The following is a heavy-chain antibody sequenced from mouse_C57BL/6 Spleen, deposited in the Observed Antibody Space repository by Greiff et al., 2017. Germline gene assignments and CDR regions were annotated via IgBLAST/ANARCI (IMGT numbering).Heavy chain of an antibody. CDR1: GFTFSDYG. CDR3: AMVTTGGYYYAMDY. D-gene: IGHD2-2*01. V-gene: IGHV5-17*01. J-gene: IGHJ4*01. Sequence: EVQLVESGGGLVKPGGSLKLSCAASGFTFSDYGMHWVRQAPEKGLEWVAYISSGSSTIYYADTVKGRFTISRDNAKNTLFLQMTSLRSEDTAMYYCAMVTTGGYYYAMDYWGQGTSVTVSS. CDR2: ISSGSSTI.